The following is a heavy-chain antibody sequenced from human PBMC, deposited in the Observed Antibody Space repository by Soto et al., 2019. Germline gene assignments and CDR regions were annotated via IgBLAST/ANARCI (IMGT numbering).Heavy chain of an antibody. CDR1: GFTFSSYA. J-gene: IGHJ6*02. CDR2: LSASGGST. Sequence: PGGSLRLSCAASGFTFSSYAMTWVRQAPGKGLEWVSTLSASGGSTYYADSVKGRFTISRDNSKNTLYLQMNSLRAEDTAVYYCAKQQGSGTPNYYAMDVWGQGTAVTVSS. CDR3: AKQQGSGTPNYYAMDV. V-gene: IGHV3-23*01. D-gene: IGHD3-10*01.